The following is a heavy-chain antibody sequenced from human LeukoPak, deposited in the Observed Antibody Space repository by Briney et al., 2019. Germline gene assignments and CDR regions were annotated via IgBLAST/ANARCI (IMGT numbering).Heavy chain of an antibody. J-gene: IGHJ4*02. Sequence: ASVKVSCKASGYTFTGYYIHWVRQAPGQGLEWMGGLNPDTGSTNYAQKFQGRVTMTRDTSITTAYMELSRLGSDDTAVYLCARDNGWYGFDYWGQGTLVTVSS. CDR2: LNPDTGST. D-gene: IGHD6-19*01. V-gene: IGHV1-2*02. CDR1: GYTFTGYY. CDR3: ARDNGWYGFDY.